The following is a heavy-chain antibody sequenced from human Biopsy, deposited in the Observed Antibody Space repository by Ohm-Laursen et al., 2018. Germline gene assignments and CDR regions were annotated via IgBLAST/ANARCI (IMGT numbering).Heavy chain of an antibody. D-gene: IGHD5-18*01. CDR3: AKDRYNYTPIGGFSMDV. CDR2: IFYDGSNT. V-gene: IGHV3-30*18. CDR1: GFTFNNYG. J-gene: IGHJ6*02. Sequence: SLRLSRTASGFTFNNYGMQWFRQAPGKGLEWVAFIFYDGSNTYYADSVKGRFTISRDNSRDTLYLQMSSLRAEDTAVYYCAKDRYNYTPIGGFSMDVWGQGTTVTVSS.